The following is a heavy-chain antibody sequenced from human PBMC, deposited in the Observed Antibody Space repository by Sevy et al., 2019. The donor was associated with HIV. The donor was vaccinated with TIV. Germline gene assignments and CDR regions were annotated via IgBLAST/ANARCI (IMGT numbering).Heavy chain of an antibody. J-gene: IGHJ6*02. CDR1: GFTFSDYS. Sequence: GGSLRLSCAASGFTFSDYSMNWVRQAPGRGLEWLSYISSSSSTIHYADSVKGRFTISRDNAQNSLYLQMNSLRDEDTAVHYCARDPYYYDTSGYYYSYYYYGMDVWGQGTTVTVSS. D-gene: IGHD3-22*01. CDR2: ISSSSSTI. CDR3: ARDPYYYDTSGYYYSYYYYGMDV. V-gene: IGHV3-48*02.